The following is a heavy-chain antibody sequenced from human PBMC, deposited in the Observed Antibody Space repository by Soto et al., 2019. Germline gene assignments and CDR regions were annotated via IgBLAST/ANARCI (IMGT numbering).Heavy chain of an antibody. J-gene: IGHJ5*02. CDR1: CYTFTSYG. CDR2: ISAYNGNT. D-gene: IGHD6-13*01. Sequence: ASVKVSCKASCYTFTSYGISWVRQAPGQGLEWMGWISAYNGNTNYAQKLQGRVTMTTDTSTSTAYMELRSLRSDDTAVYYCARVVAAAGTGWFDPWGQGTLVTVSS. V-gene: IGHV1-18*01. CDR3: ARVVAAAGTGWFDP.